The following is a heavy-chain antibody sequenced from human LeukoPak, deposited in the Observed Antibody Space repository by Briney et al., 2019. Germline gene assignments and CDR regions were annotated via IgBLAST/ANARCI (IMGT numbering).Heavy chain of an antibody. D-gene: IGHD3-16*01. CDR3: ARELSDYVWGSDY. Sequence: SETLSLTCAVYGGSFSGYYWSWIRQPPGKGLEWIGEINHSGSTNYNPSLKSRVTISVDTSKNQFSLKLSSVTAADTAVYYCARELSDYVWGSDYWGQGTLVTVSS. V-gene: IGHV4-34*01. CDR1: GGSFSGYY. CDR2: INHSGST. J-gene: IGHJ4*02.